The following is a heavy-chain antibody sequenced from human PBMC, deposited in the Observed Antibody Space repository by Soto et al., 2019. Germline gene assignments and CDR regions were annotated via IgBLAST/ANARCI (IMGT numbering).Heavy chain of an antibody. Sequence: GSLRLSCAASGFTFSSYAMSWVRQAPGKGLEWVSAISGSGGSTYYADSVKGRFTISRDNVENSLYLQLNSLRPEDTAVYYCAVYGYGVSAAAYWGQGTLVTVSS. CDR2: ISGSGGST. J-gene: IGHJ4*02. CDR3: AVYGYGVSAAAY. CDR1: GFTFSSYA. V-gene: IGHV3-23*01. D-gene: IGHD4-17*01.